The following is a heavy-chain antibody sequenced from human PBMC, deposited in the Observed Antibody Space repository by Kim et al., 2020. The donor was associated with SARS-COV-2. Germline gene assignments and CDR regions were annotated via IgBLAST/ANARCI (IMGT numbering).Heavy chain of an antibody. V-gene: IGHV3-11*01. Sequence: ADAVKGRFTISRDNAKNALYRQMNSLRAEDTAVYYCARDSLEARGWFDPWGQGTLVTVSS. J-gene: IGHJ5*02. CDR3: ARDSLEARGWFDP.